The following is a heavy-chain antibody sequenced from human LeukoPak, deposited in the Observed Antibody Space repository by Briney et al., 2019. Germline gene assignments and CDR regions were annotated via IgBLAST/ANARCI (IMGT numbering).Heavy chain of an antibody. J-gene: IGHJ5*02. V-gene: IGHV4-4*07. D-gene: IGHD2-15*01. Sequence: PSETLSLTCTVSGGSISSYYWSWIRQPARKGLEWIGRIYTSGSTNYNPSLKSRVTMSVDTSKNQFSLKLSSVTAADTAVYYCARDRIVVVVGATLDNWFDPWGQGTLVTVSS. CDR2: IYTSGST. CDR1: GGSISSYY. CDR3: ARDRIVVVVGATLDNWFDP.